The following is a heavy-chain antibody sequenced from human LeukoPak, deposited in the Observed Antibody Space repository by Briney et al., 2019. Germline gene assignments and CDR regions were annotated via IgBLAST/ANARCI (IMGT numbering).Heavy chain of an antibody. J-gene: IGHJ4*02. D-gene: IGHD2-2*01. CDR1: GGTFSSYA. V-gene: IGHV1-69*05. CDR3: ARGGGGYCSSTSCGNFDY. Sequence: SVKVSCMASGGTFSSYAISWVRQAPGQGLEWMGRIIPIFGTANYAQKFQGRVTITTDESTSTAYMELSSLRSEDTAVYYCARGGGGYCSSTSCGNFDYWGQGTLVTVSS. CDR2: IIPIFGTA.